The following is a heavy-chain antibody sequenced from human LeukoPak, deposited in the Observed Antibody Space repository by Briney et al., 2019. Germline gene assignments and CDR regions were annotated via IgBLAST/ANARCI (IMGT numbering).Heavy chain of an antibody. CDR2: IIPILGIA. CDR3: ARGSLNDSSGYYLNWFDP. Sequence: ASVKVSCKASGGTFSSYTISWVRQAPGQGLEWMGRIIPILGIANYAQKFQGRVTTTADKSTSTAYMELSSLRSEDTAVYYCARGSLNDSSGYYLNWFDPWGQGTLVTVSS. D-gene: IGHD3-22*01. V-gene: IGHV1-69*02. J-gene: IGHJ5*02. CDR1: GGTFSSYT.